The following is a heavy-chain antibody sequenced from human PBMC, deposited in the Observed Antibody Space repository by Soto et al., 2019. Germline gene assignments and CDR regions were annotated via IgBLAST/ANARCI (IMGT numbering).Heavy chain of an antibody. CDR3: TRGWFYGFQF. CDR1: GFTFSHSD. CDR2: VFPAGDT. D-gene: IGHD3-9*01. V-gene: IGHV3-13*01. Sequence: EVQLVESGGGLVQPGGSLRLSCAASGFTFSHSDMHWVRQAKGKGLEWVSTVFPAGDTQYSGCVKGRFTISREDAKNSLYLQMNSLRADDTAVYYCTRGWFYGFQFWGQGTLVTVSS. J-gene: IGHJ4*02.